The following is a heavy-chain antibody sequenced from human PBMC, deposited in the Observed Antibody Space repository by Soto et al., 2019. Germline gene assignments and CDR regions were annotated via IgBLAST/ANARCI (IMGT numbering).Heavy chain of an antibody. CDR1: GYTFTSYD. V-gene: IGHV1-8*01. CDR3: ARERAGYGMDV. Sequence: ASVKVSCKASGYTFTSYDINWVRQATGQGLEWMGWMNPNSGNTGYAQNFQGRVTMTRNTSISTAYMELSSLRFEDTAVYYCARERAGYGMDVCGQGTSVTVSS. CDR2: MNPNSGNT. J-gene: IGHJ6*02.